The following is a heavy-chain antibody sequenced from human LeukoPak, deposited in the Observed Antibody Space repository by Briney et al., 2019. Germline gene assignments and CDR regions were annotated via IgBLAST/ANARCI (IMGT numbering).Heavy chain of an antibody. CDR1: GGPISNHY. CDR2: IYTSGST. Sequence: SETLSLTCTVSGGPISNHYWPWIRQPAGKGLEWIGWIYTSGSTNYNPSLKGRVLMSVDTSKNQISLNLSSVTAADTAVYFCARRTYMDVWGQGTTVTVSS. V-gene: IGHV4-4*08. CDR3: ARRTYMDV. J-gene: IGHJ6*02.